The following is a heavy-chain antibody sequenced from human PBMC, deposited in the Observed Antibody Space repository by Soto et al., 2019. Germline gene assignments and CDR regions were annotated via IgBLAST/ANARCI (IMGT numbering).Heavy chain of an antibody. Sequence: QVQLVQSGAEVKKPGSSVKVSCKASGGTFSSYAISWVRQATGQGLEWMGGIIPIFGTANYAQKFQGRVTITADESTSTAYMELSSLRSEDTAVYYCARGMKHYYGSGSNAFDIWGQGTMVTVSS. J-gene: IGHJ3*02. CDR2: IIPIFGTA. V-gene: IGHV1-69*01. CDR3: ARGMKHYYGSGSNAFDI. D-gene: IGHD3-10*01. CDR1: GGTFSSYA.